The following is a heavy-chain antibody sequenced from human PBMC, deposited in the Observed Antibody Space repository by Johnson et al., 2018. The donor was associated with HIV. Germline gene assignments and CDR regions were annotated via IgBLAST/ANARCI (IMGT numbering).Heavy chain of an antibody. Sequence: VQLVESGGGLVQPGGSLRLSCAASGFTVRSDYMNWVRQAPGKGLEWVSIIYSGGSTKYADSVKGRFIISRDNSKNRLFLQMNSLRADDTALYYCVRQQWLVREDFPGGFDIWGQGTMVTVS. CDR1: GFTVRSDY. CDR3: VRQQWLVREDFPGGFDI. D-gene: IGHD6-19*01. V-gene: IGHV3-53*01. J-gene: IGHJ3*02. CDR2: IYSGGST.